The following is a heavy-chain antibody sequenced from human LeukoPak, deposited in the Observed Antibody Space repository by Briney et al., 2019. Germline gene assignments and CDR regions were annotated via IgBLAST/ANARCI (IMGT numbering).Heavy chain of an antibody. Sequence: GGSLRLSWAASGFTYSSYAMCWVRQAPGKGLEWVSAISGSGGSTYYADSVKGRFTISRNNSKNTLYLQMNSLRAEDTAVDYCSRATFDTTYWGQGTLVTVSS. D-gene: IGHD1-1*01. CDR2: ISGSGGST. V-gene: IGHV3-23*01. CDR1: GFTYSSYA. CDR3: SRATFDTTY. J-gene: IGHJ4*02.